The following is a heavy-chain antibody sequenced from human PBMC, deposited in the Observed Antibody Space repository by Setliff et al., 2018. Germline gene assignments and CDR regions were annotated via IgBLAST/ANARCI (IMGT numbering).Heavy chain of an antibody. CDR3: ARGKIRITMIVVPTGGAFDI. J-gene: IGHJ3*02. Sequence: SETLSLTCTVSGGSISPYYWSWIRQPPGKGLEWIGYIYHSGYTSYNPSLKSRVTLSVDTSKNKLSLRLTSVTAADTAVYYCARGKIRITMIVVPTGGAFDIWGQGTMVTVSS. CDR1: GGSISPYY. CDR2: IYHSGYT. V-gene: IGHV4-59*01. D-gene: IGHD3-22*01.